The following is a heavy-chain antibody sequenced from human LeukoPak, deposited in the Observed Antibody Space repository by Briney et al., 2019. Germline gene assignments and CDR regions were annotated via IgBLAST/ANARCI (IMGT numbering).Heavy chain of an antibody. V-gene: IGHV3-21*01. Sequence: GGSLRLSCAASGFTFGSYSMNWVRQAPGKGLEWVSSISSSSSYIYYADSVKGRFTISRDNAKNSLYLQMNSLRAEDTAVYYCARSGSSWTRAYYFDYWGQGTLVTVSS. CDR2: ISSSSSYI. D-gene: IGHD6-13*01. J-gene: IGHJ4*02. CDR3: ARSGSSWTRAYYFDY. CDR1: GFTFGSYS.